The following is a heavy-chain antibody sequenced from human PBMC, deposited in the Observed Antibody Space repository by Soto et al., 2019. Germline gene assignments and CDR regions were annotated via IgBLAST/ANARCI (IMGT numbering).Heavy chain of an antibody. CDR2: INDRGSI. J-gene: IGHJ2*01. V-gene: IGHV4-34*01. D-gene: IGHD3-9*01. Sequence: QVQLQQWGAGPLRPLETLSLTCGVSGGSFSGYYWAWIRQSPGKGLEWIGEINDRGSINYNPSLKSRVSISVDPSKNHYSLNLRSVTAADTAVYYCARESHDILTGPRWVWYFDLWGRGTLVTVSS. CDR3: ARESHDILTGPRWVWYFDL. CDR1: GGSFSGYY.